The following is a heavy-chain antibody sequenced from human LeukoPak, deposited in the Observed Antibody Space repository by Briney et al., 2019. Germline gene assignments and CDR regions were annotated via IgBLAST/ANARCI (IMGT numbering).Heavy chain of an antibody. V-gene: IGHV5-51*01. J-gene: IGHJ3*02. D-gene: IGHD3-10*01. CDR2: IYPGDSDT. Sequence: GESLKISCKGSGYSFTSYWIGWVRQMPGKGLEWMGIIYPGDSDTRYSPSFQGQVTISADKSISTAYLQWSSLKASDTAMYYCARRSWGLLWFGDHTSPGAFDIWGQGTMVTVSS. CDR3: ARRSWGLLWFGDHTSPGAFDI. CDR1: GYSFTSYW.